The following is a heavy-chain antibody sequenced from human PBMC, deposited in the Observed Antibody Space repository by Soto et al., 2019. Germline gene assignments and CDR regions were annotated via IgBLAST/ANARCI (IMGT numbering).Heavy chain of an antibody. CDR1: GFTFSTHA. CDR3: ARGTTVTPYSDY. D-gene: IGHD4-17*01. J-gene: IGHJ4*02. V-gene: IGHV3-30-3*01. CDR2: ISYDGSNR. Sequence: QVQLVESGGGVVQPGMSLRLSCAASGFTFSTHAMHWVRQAPGKGLEWVAVISYDGSNRQYADSVKGRFTISRENSKNILYLQMQGLRGDDSAVYYCARGTTVTPYSDYWGQGTLVTVSS.